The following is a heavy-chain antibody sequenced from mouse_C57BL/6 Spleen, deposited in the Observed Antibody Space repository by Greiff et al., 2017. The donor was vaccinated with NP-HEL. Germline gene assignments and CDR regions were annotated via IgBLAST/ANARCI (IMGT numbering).Heavy chain of an antibody. CDR3: ARVEYSNYYFDY. V-gene: IGHV1-9*01. CDR2: ILPGSGST. CDR1: GYTFTGYW. J-gene: IGHJ2*01. Sequence: QVQLQQSGAELMKPGASVKLSCKASGYTFTGYWIEWVQQRPGHGLEWLGEILPGSGSTNYNAKFKGQATFTAGKASNTANRQHSSLTTEDSAVYYCARVEYSNYYFDYWGQGTTLTVSS. D-gene: IGHD2-5*01.